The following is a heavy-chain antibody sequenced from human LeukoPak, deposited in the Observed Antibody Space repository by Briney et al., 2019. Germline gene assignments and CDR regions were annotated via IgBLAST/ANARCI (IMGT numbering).Heavy chain of an antibody. CDR1: GFNVTNNY. D-gene: IGHD5-12*01. Sequence: GGSLRLSCAASGFNVTNNYVSWVRQAPGKGLEWVSVIYSGGSAYYADSVKGRFTVSRDIAKNTLYLQMNSLRAEDTALYYCEATLWGYSNDWSSFDYWGQGTLVTVSS. V-gene: IGHV3-53*01. CDR3: EATLWGYSNDWSSFDY. CDR2: IYSGGSA. J-gene: IGHJ4*02.